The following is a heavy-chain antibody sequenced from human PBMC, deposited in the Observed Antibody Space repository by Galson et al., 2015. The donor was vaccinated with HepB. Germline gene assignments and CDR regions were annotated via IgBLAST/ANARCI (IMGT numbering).Heavy chain of an antibody. D-gene: IGHD6-13*01. V-gene: IGHV4-59*12. CDR2: IYYSGST. CDR3: ARGRGMRSSSWYSY. Sequence: LSLTFTVSGGSISSYYWSWIRQPPGKGLEWIGYIYYSGSTNYNPSLKSRVTISVDTSKNQFSLKLSSVTAADTAVYYCARGRGMRSSSWYSYWGQGTLVTVSS. J-gene: IGHJ4*02. CDR1: GGSISSYY.